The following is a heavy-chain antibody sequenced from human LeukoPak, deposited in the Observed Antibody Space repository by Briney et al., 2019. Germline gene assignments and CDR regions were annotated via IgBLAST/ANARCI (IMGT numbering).Heavy chain of an antibody. J-gene: IGHJ4*02. CDR2: SSGNNDNP. CDR3: ARDGTSTDDY. CDR1: DYTVTNFG. Sequence: ASVSASDTPSDYTVTNFGIKWVRQAPGQGLEWMGWSSGNNDNPNYGQKFQGRFTVTTDSSTSTAYMELRNLRFDDTAVYYCARDGTSTDDYWGQGTLVTVSS. V-gene: IGHV1-18*01. D-gene: IGHD2-2*01.